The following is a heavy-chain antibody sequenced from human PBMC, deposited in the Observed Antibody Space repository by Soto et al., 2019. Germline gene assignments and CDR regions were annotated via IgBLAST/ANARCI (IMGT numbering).Heavy chain of an antibody. CDR3: ARDHVGGTKGSIYYYYGMDV. CDR2: IIPIFGTA. J-gene: IGHJ6*02. D-gene: IGHD3-16*01. Sequence: QVQLVQSGAEVKKPGSSVKVSCKASGGTFSSYAISWVRQAPGQGLEWMGGIIPIFGTANYAQKFQGRVTIPADESTSTAHMELSSLRSEDTAVYYCARDHVGGTKGSIYYYYGMDVWGQGTTGTVSS. CDR1: GGTFSSYA. V-gene: IGHV1-69*12.